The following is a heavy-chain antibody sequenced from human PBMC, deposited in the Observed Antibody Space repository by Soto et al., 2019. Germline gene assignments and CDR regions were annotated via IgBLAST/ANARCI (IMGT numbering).Heavy chain of an antibody. J-gene: IGHJ6*02. V-gene: IGHV1-18*01. CDR3: ARDPRIAEGLDV. Sequence: QIHLVQSGAEVKEPGASVKVSCKASGYTFTSHGISWVRQAPGQGLEWMGWVSGYNTNTKYAQKFQGRVTMTADTSTSTAQMELRSLRSDDTAVYYCARDPRIAEGLDVWGQGTTVIVSS. CDR1: GYTFTSHG. D-gene: IGHD6-13*01. CDR2: VSGYNTNT.